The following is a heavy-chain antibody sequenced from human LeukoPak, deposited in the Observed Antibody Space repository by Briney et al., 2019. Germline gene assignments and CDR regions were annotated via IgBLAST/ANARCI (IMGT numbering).Heavy chain of an antibody. CDR1: GGTFSSYA. CDR3: ARDGGVLRIEYYFDY. J-gene: IGHJ4*02. Sequence: GSSVKVSCKASGGTFSSYAISWVRQAPGQGLEWMGGIIPIFGTANYAQKFQGRVTITADESTSTAYMELSSLRSEDTAVYYCARDGGVLRIEYYFDYWGQGTLVTVSS. CDR2: IIPIFGTA. D-gene: IGHD2/OR15-2a*01. V-gene: IGHV1-69*01.